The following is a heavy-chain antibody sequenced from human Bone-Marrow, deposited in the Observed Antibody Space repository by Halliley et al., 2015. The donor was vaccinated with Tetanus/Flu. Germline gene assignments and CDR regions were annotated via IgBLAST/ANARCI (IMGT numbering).Heavy chain of an antibody. V-gene: IGHV3-48*02. CDR3: ARDPCTSTSCRFDY. Sequence: WVSYTSTSGSTVNYADSVKGRFTISRDNVKNSLYLRMNSLRDEDTAMYYCARDPCTSTSCRFDYWGQGALVIVSS. D-gene: IGHD2-2*01. CDR2: TSTSGSTV. J-gene: IGHJ4*02.